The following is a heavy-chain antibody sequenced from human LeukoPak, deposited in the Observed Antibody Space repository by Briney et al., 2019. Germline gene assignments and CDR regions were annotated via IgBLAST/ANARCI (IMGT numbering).Heavy chain of an antibody. Sequence: PGGSLRLSCAASGFTFSNYNIHWVRQAPGKGLEWVSSITGSGSYMYYADSVKGRFTISRDNAKNSLYLQMNSLRAEDTAVYYCARDHFSYFYGSGSYQSSEVNYFDYWGQGTLVTVSS. D-gene: IGHD3-10*01. CDR1: GFTFSNYN. J-gene: IGHJ4*02. CDR3: ARDHFSYFYGSGSYQSSEVNYFDY. CDR2: ITGSGSYM. V-gene: IGHV3-21*01.